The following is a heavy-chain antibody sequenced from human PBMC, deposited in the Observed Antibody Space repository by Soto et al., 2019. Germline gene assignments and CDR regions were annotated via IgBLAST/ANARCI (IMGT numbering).Heavy chain of an antibody. V-gene: IGHV1-69*13. D-gene: IGHD3-3*01. Sequence: ASVKVSCKASGGSFGNSAINWVRQTPGQGLEWLGGFIPVYRTLNYAQKFQGRVTITADESTGTAFMTLSSLASDDTAVYYCSTGVIWIGYFTVDSWGQGTRVTVSS. CDR3: STGVIWIGYFTVDS. J-gene: IGHJ4*02. CDR2: FIPVYRTL. CDR1: GGSFGNSA.